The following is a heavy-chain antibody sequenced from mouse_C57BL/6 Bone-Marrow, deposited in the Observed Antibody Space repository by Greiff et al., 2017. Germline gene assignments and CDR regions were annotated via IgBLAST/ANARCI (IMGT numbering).Heavy chain of an antibody. CDR2: ISDGGSYT. Sequence: VQLKESGGGLVKPGGSLKLSCAASGFTFSSYAMSWVRQTPEKRLEWVATISDGGSYTYYPDNVKGRFTISRDNAKDNLYLQMSHLKSEDTAMYYCARVLFQGFDYWGQGTTLTVSS. CDR1: GFTFSSYA. CDR3: ARVLFQGFDY. J-gene: IGHJ2*01. V-gene: IGHV5-4*01. D-gene: IGHD1-1*01.